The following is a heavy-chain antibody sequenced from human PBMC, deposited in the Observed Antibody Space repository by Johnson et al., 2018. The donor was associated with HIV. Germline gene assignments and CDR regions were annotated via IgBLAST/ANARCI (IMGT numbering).Heavy chain of an antibody. Sequence: QVQLVESGGGVVQPGGSLRLSCAASGFTFSSYGMNWVRQAPGKGLEWVAFIRYDGSNKYYADSVKGRFTISRDNSKNTLYLQMNSLRAEDTAVYYCAKDEALGWELDPDAFDIWGQGTMVTVSS. V-gene: IGHV3-30*02. D-gene: IGHD1-26*01. J-gene: IGHJ3*02. CDR1: GFTFSSYG. CDR2: IRYDGSNK. CDR3: AKDEALGWELDPDAFDI.